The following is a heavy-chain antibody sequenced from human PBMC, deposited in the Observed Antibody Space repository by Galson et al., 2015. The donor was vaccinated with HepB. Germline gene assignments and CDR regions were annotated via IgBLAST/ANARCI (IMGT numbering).Heavy chain of an antibody. Sequence: ETLSLTCTVSGGSISSYYWSWIRQPPGKGLEWIGYIYYSGSTNYNPSLKSRVTISVDTSKNQFSLKLSSVTAADTAVYYCARCPYGSGRNNWFDPWGQGTLVTVSS. J-gene: IGHJ5*02. CDR2: IYYSGST. CDR3: ARCPYGSGRNNWFDP. V-gene: IGHV4-59*01. D-gene: IGHD3-10*01. CDR1: GGSISSYY.